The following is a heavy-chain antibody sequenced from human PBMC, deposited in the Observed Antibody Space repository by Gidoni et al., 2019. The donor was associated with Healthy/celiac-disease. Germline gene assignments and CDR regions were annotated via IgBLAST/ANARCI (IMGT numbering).Heavy chain of an antibody. CDR1: GYSFTSYW. V-gene: IGHV5-10-1*03. CDR3: ARHLIAARVESWFDP. J-gene: IGHJ5*02. D-gene: IGHD6-6*01. CDR2: IDPSDSYT. Sequence: EVQLVQSGAEVKKPGESLRISCKGSGYSFTSYWISWVRQMPGKGLEWMGRIDPSDSYTNYSPSFQGHVTISADKSISTAYLQWSSLKASDTAMYYCARHLIAARVESWFDPWGQGTLVTVSS.